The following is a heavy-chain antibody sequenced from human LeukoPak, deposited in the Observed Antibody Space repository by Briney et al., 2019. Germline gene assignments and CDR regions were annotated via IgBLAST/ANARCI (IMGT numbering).Heavy chain of an antibody. D-gene: IGHD6-19*01. CDR2: INAGNGNT. Sequence: GASVKVSCKASGYTFTSYAMHWVRQAPGQRLEWMGWINAGNGNTKYSQEFQGRVTITRDTSASTAYMELSSLRSDDTAVYYCARVGLRIAVAGRRVNWFDPWGQGTLVTVSS. CDR3: ARVGLRIAVAGRRVNWFDP. J-gene: IGHJ5*02. CDR1: GYTFTSYA. V-gene: IGHV1-3*01.